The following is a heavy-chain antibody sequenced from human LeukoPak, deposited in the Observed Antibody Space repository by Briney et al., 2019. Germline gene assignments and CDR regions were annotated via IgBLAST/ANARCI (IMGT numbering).Heavy chain of an antibody. CDR3: TRGYYYFDY. J-gene: IGHJ4*02. CDR1: GYSFTSYW. D-gene: IGHD3-22*01. V-gene: IGHV5-51*01. CDR2: IYPADSHP. Sequence: GESLKISCQGSGYSFTSYWIGWARQMPGEGLEWMGIIYPADSHPRYSPSFQGQVSISVDKSISTAYLQWSSLKASDTAMYYCTRGYYYFDYWGQGTLVTVSS.